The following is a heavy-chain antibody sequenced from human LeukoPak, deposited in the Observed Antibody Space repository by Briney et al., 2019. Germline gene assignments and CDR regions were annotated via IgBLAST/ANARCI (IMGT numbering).Heavy chain of an antibody. CDR1: GGTFSSYA. D-gene: IGHD3-22*01. CDR3: ARARGSVYDSSGYYSDY. V-gene: IGHV1-69*13. Sequence: SVTVSCTASGGTFSSYAISWVRQAPGQGLEWMGGIIPIFGTANYAQKFQGRVTITADESTSTAYMELSSLRSEDTAVYYCARARGSVYDSSGYYSDYWGQGTLVTVSS. J-gene: IGHJ4*02. CDR2: IIPIFGTA.